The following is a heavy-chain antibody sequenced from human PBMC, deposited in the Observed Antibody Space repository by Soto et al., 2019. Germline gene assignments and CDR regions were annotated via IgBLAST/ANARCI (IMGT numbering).Heavy chain of an antibody. V-gene: IGHV4-59*12. CDR3: AREDSSGYYYFDY. D-gene: IGHD3-22*01. J-gene: IGHJ4*02. CDR2: IYYSGST. CDR1: GGSLSSYY. Sequence: SETLSLTCTVSGGSLSSYYWRWIRQPPGKGLEWIGYIYYSGSTNYNPSLKSRVTISVDTSKNQFSLKLSSVTAADTAVYYCAREDSSGYYYFDYWGQGTLVTVSS.